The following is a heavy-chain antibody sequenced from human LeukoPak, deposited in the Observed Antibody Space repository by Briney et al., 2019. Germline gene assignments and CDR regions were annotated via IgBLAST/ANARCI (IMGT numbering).Heavy chain of an antibody. CDR2: ISGSGGST. V-gene: IGHV3-23*01. D-gene: IGHD3-22*01. CDR1: GFTFSSYA. J-gene: IGHJ1*01. Sequence: GGSLRLSCAASGFTFSSYAMSWVRQAPGKGLEWVSAISGSGGSTYYADSVKGRFTISRDNSKNTLYLQMNSLRAEDTAVYYCAKVESRTDYYDSSGYYWTQYFQHWGQGTLVTVSS. CDR3: AKVESRTDYYDSSGYYWTQYFQH.